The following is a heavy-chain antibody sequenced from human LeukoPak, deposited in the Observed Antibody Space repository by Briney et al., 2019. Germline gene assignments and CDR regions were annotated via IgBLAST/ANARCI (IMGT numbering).Heavy chain of an antibody. Sequence: GGSLRLSCAASGFTFSSYSMNWVRQAPGKGLEWVSSISGSSYYIYYADSVKGRFTISRDNSKNTLYLQMNSLRAEDTAVYYCARAPQWCSGGSCYYFDYWGQGTMVTVSS. CDR2: ISGSSYYI. J-gene: IGHJ4*02. CDR3: ARAPQWCSGGSCYYFDY. V-gene: IGHV3-21*01. D-gene: IGHD2-15*01. CDR1: GFTFSSYS.